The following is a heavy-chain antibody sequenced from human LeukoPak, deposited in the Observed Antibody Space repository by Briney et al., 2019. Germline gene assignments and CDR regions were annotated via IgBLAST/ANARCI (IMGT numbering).Heavy chain of an antibody. V-gene: IGHV4-34*01. CDR2: INHSGST. J-gene: IGHJ4*02. D-gene: IGHD3-10*01. CDR1: GGSFSGYY. CDR3: ARGISGSPFDY. Sequence: SGTPSLTCAVYGGSFSGYYWSWIRQPPGKGLEWIGEINHSGSTNYNPSLKSRVTISVDTSKNQFSLKLSSVTAADTAVYYCARGISGSPFDYWGQGTLVTVSS.